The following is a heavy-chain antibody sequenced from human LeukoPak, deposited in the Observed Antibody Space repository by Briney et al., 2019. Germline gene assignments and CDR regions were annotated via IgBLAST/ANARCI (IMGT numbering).Heavy chain of an antibody. D-gene: IGHD1-1*01. CDR3: ASSTGTTGYYMDV. J-gene: IGHJ6*03. CDR1: GFTFSSYS. V-gene: IGHV3-21*01. Sequence: GGSLRLSCAASGFTFSSYSMNWVGQAPGKGLEWVSSISSSSSYIYYADSVKGRFTISRDNAKNSLYLQMNSLRAEDTAVYYCASSTGTTGYYMDVWGKGTTVTVSS. CDR2: ISSSSSYI.